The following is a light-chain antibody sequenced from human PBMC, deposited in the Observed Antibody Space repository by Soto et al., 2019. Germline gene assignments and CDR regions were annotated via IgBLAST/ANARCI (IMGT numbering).Light chain of an antibody. J-gene: IGKJ1*01. CDR2: GIS. CDR3: QQFGNSLWT. CDR1: QSVSASQ. Sequence: ETVLTQSPGALSLSPGERATLSCRASQSVSASQLAWYQQKPGQAPRLLIYGISSRATGIPDRFSGSGSGTDFTLTISRLEPEDVAMYYCQQFGNSLWTFGQGTKVDIK. V-gene: IGKV3-20*01.